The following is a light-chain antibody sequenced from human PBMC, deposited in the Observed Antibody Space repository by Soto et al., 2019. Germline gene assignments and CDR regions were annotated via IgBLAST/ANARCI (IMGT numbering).Light chain of an antibody. CDR2: DAS. CDR3: QQYDNLPRGT. Sequence: DIQMTQSPSSLSASLGDRATLTCQASQDISNYLNWYQQKPGKAPKLLIYDASNLETGVPSRFSGSGSGTDFTFTISSLQPEDIATYYCQQYDNLPRGTFGGGTKVEIK. CDR1: QDISNY. J-gene: IGKJ4*01. V-gene: IGKV1-33*01.